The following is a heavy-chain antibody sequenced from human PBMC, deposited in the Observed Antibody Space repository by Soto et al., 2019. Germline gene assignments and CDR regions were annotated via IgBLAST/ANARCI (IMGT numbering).Heavy chain of an antibody. V-gene: IGHV3-33*01. CDR2: IWYDGSNK. CDR3: ARDSPDCSSTSCYENYYYYYMDV. J-gene: IGHJ6*03. CDR1: GFTFSSYG. Sequence: GGSLRLSCAASGFTFSSYGMHWVRQAPGKGLEWVAVIWYDGSNKYYADSVKGRFTISRDNSKNTLYLQMNSLRAEDTAVYYCARDSPDCSSTSCYENYYYYYMDVWGKGTTVTVSS. D-gene: IGHD2-2*01.